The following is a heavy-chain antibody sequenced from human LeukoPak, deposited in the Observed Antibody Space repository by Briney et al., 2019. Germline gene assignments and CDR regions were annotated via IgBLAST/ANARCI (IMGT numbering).Heavy chain of an antibody. CDR1: GFTFSSYA. D-gene: IGHD2-2*02. V-gene: IGHV3-30-3*01. Sequence: PGRSLRLSCAASGFTFSSYAMHWVRQAPGKGLEWVSVISYDGSNKYYADSVKGRFTISRENSKTTLYLQMNSLRAEDTAVYYCATPSIVVVPAAIGEEDYWGQGTLVTVSS. CDR2: ISYDGSNK. CDR3: ATPSIVVVPAAIGEEDY. J-gene: IGHJ4*02.